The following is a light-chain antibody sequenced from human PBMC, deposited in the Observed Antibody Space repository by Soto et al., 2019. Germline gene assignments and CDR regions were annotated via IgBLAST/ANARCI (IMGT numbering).Light chain of an antibody. V-gene: IGKV3-15*01. CDR2: DTS. CDR3: QQYNNWPPWT. Sequence: EIVMTQSPGTLSVSPGERVTLSCRASQSVGTNLAWYQQKPGQAPRLLIYDTSTRATGFPARFSGSGSGTEFTLTISGLQSEDFAIYYCQQYNNWPPWTFGQGTKVEIK. CDR1: QSVGTN. J-gene: IGKJ1*01.